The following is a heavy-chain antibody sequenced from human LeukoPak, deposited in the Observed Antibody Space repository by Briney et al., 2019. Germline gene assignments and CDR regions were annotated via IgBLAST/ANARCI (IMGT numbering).Heavy chain of an antibody. CDR1: GYRFTSDS. V-gene: IGHV5-51*01. CDR3: ARSPRWLQLWYYFAY. CDR2: IYPSDSET. D-gene: IGHD5-24*01. J-gene: IGHJ4*02. Sequence: GESLKISCKGSGYRFTSDSIAWVRQMPGKGLEWMGIIYPSDSETRYSPSFQGQVTISADKSISTAYLQWSSLKASDTAIYYCARSPRWLQLWYYFAYWGQGTLVTVSS.